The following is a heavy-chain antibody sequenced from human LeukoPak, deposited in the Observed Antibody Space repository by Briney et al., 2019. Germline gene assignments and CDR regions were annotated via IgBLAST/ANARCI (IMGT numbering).Heavy chain of an antibody. J-gene: IGHJ4*02. V-gene: IGHV1-2*02. D-gene: IGHD6-6*01. CDR3: ARDLGEQLV. CDR1: GYTFTSYD. CDR2: INPNSGGT. Sequence: ASVKVSCKASGYTFTSYDINWVRQATGQGPEWMGWINPNSGGTNYAQKFQGRVTMTRDTSISTAYMELSRLRSDDTAVYYCARDLGEQLVWGQGTLVTVSS.